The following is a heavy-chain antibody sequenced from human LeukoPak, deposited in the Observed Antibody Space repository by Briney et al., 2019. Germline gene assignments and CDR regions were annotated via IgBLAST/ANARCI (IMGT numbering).Heavy chain of an antibody. CDR1: GYTFTSYD. CDR2: MNPNSGNT. J-gene: IGHJ3*02. D-gene: IGHD3-9*01. Sequence: ASVKVSCKASGYTFTSYDINWVRQATGQGLEWMGWMNPNSGNTGYAQKFQGRVTITRNTSISTAYMELSSLRSEDTAVYYCATDSLQYYEILPDYYRKYTFDIWGQGTMVTVSS. CDR3: ATDSLQYYEILPDYYRKYTFDI. V-gene: IGHV1-8*03.